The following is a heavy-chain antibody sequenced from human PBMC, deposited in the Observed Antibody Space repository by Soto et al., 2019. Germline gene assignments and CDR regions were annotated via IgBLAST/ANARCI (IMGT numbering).Heavy chain of an antibody. J-gene: IGHJ4*02. CDR2: ISGSGGST. CDR3: AKTDTPVVPAAHGFDY. Sequence: EVQLLESGGGLVQPGGSLRLSCAASGFTFSSYAMSWFRQAPGKGLEWVSAISGSGGSTYYADSVKGRFTISRDNSKNTLYLQMNSLRAEDTAVYYCAKTDTPVVPAAHGFDYWGQGTLVTVSS. V-gene: IGHV3-23*01. D-gene: IGHD2-2*01. CDR1: GFTFSSYA.